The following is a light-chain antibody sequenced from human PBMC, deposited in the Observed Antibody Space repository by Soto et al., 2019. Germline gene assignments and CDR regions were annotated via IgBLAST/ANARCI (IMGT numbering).Light chain of an antibody. CDR1: SSDVGGYKY. V-gene: IGLV2-14*01. CDR2: EVS. J-gene: IGLJ3*02. CDR3: SSYTSSNTWV. Sequence: QSALTQPASVSGSPGQSITISCTGTSSDVGGYKYVSWYQQHPGKAPKLLIYEVSNRPSGVSNRFSASKSANTASLTISGLQAEDEADYYCSSYTSSNTWVFGGGTKLTVL.